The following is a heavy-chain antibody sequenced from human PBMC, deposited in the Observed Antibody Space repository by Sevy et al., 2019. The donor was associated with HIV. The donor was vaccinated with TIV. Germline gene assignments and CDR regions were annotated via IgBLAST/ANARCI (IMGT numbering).Heavy chain of an antibody. CDR2: IQHSGST. CDR3: ARGLALGY. D-gene: IGHD3-3*02. V-gene: IGHV4-59*01. Sequence: SETLSLTCSVSDGSISTYYWNWIRQPPGKGLEWIGSIQHSGSTNYSPSLKSRVTISVDTSKNQFSLNLSAVTAADTAGYFCARGLALGYWGQGTLVTVSS. CDR1: DGSISTYY. J-gene: IGHJ4*02.